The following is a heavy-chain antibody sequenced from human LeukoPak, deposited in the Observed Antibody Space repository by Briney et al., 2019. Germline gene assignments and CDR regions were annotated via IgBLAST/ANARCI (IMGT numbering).Heavy chain of an antibody. Sequence: GGSLRLSCAAPGFTFSSYGMHWVRQAPGKGLEWVAVISYDGSNKYYADSVKGRFTISRDNSKNTLYLQMNSLRAEDTAVYYCAKEGGGLAVAAHAFDIWGQGTMVTVSS. CDR2: ISYDGSNK. V-gene: IGHV3-30*18. D-gene: IGHD6-19*01. J-gene: IGHJ3*02. CDR1: GFTFSSYG. CDR3: AKEGGGLAVAAHAFDI.